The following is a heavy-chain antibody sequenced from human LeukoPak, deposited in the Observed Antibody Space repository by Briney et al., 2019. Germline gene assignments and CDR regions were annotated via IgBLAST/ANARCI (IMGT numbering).Heavy chain of an antibody. Sequence: SETLSLTCAVHGGSFSGYYWSWIRQSPGKGLEWIGEIGDGGSTNYNPSLKSRVTMSVDMSKDQFSLRPNSVTAADAAVYYCARWFYGHDYNWFDPWGQGTLVTVSS. CDR3: ARWFYGHDYNWFDP. CDR1: GGSFSGYY. V-gene: IGHV4-34*01. CDR2: IGDGGST. J-gene: IGHJ5*02. D-gene: IGHD3-10*01.